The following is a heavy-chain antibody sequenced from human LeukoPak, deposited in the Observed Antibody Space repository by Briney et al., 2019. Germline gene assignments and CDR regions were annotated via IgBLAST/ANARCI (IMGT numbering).Heavy chain of an antibody. Sequence: GRSLRLSCAASGFTFSSYGMHWVRQAPGKGLEWVAVISYDGSKKDYADSVKGRFTISRDNPKNTLYLQMNSLRAEDTAVYYCAKDLEMTTINGVDYWGQGTLVTVSS. V-gene: IGHV3-30*18. J-gene: IGHJ4*02. CDR3: AKDLEMTTINGVDY. CDR2: ISYDGSKK. D-gene: IGHD5-24*01. CDR1: GFTFSSYG.